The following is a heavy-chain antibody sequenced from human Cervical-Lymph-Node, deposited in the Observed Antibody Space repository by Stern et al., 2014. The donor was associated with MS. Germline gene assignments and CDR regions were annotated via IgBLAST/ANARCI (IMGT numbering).Heavy chain of an antibody. CDR2: ISQRGDTK. J-gene: IGHJ5*02. D-gene: IGHD5-24*01. CDR3: ASTDGWFDR. V-gene: IGHV3-21*01. CDR1: GFHFRTSS. Sequence: EMQLVESGGGLVTPGGSLRLSCAASGFHFRTSSMNWVRQAPGKGLELVSFISQRGDTKKYADTVKGRFTISRDNAKNSLYLQLNSLRVEDTALYFCASTDGWFDRWGQGTLVTVSS.